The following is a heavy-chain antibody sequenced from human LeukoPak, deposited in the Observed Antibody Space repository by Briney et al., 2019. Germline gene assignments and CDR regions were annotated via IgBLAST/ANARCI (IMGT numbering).Heavy chain of an antibody. V-gene: IGHV3-33*08. J-gene: IGHJ4*02. D-gene: IGHD1-1*01. Sequence: GGSLRLSCAASGFTFSSYGMHWVRQAPGKGLEWVAVIWYDGGNKYYADSVKGRFTISRDNSKSTLYLQMNTLRAEDTAVYYCARKGATAGTFDYWGQGTLVTVSS. CDR2: IWYDGGNK. CDR3: ARKGATAGTFDY. CDR1: GFTFSSYG.